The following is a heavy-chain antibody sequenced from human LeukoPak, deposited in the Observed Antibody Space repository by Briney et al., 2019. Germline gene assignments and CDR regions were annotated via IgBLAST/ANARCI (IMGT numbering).Heavy chain of an antibody. D-gene: IGHD3-10*01. CDR3: ARVPNYYGSGYAFDI. CDR2: INSDGSST. Sequence: GGSLRLSCAASGFTFSSYWMHWVRQAPGKGLVWVSRINSDGSSTSYADSVKGRFTISRDNAKNTLYLQMNSLRAEDTAVYYCARVPNYYGSGYAFDIWGQGTMVTVSS. J-gene: IGHJ3*02. CDR1: GFTFSSYW. V-gene: IGHV3-74*01.